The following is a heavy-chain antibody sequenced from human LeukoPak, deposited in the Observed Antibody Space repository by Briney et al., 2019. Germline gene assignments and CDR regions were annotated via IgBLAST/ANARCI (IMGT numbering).Heavy chain of an antibody. CDR2: ISDDGSNE. D-gene: IGHD1-26*01. CDR3: ARDPSNSGNYYVFDY. J-gene: IGHJ4*02. Sequence: GGYLRLSCAASGFTFSSYGMHWVRQAPGKGLEWVAVISDDGSNENYADSVKGRFTISRDNYKNTLNLQMNSLRPEDTAVYYCARDPSNSGNYYVFDYWGRGTQVTVSS. V-gene: IGHV3-30*03. CDR1: GFTFSSYG.